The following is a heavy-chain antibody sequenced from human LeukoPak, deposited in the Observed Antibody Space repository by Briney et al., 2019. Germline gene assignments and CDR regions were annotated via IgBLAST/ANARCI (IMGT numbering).Heavy chain of an antibody. D-gene: IGHD1-26*01. J-gene: IGHJ4*02. CDR3: ARPLLGATSGGFDS. Sequence: GGSLRLSCAASGFTVSSNYMSWVRQAPGKGLEWVANIKQDASEKYYVDSVKGRFTISRDNAKNSLYLQMNSLRAEDTAVYYCARPLLGATSGGFDSWGQGTLVTVSS. CDR2: IKQDASEK. V-gene: IGHV3-7*01. CDR1: GFTVSSNY.